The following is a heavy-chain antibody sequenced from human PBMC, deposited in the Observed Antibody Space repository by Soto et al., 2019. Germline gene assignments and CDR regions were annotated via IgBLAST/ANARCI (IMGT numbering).Heavy chain of an antibody. Sequence: EVQLLESGGGLVQPGGSLRLSCAASVFTFSSYAMSWVRQAPGKGLEWVSAISGSGGSTYYADSVKGRFTISRDNSKNTLYLQMNSLRAEDTAVYYCAKLENGAYCGGDCYAKFDYWGQGTLVTVSS. V-gene: IGHV3-23*01. J-gene: IGHJ4*02. CDR3: AKLENGAYCGGDCYAKFDY. CDR1: VFTFSSYA. CDR2: ISGSGGST. D-gene: IGHD2-21*02.